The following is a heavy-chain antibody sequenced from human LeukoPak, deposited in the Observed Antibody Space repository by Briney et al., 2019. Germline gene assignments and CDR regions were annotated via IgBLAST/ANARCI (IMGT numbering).Heavy chain of an antibody. J-gene: IGHJ4*02. Sequence: GGSLRLSCAASGFTFSDYYMSWIRQAPGKGLEWVSYISSSGSTIYYADSVKGRFTISRDNAKNSLYLQMNSLRAEDTAVYYCVAPPGIAVAGTLQWGQGTLVTVSS. CDR2: ISSSGSTI. D-gene: IGHD6-19*01. CDR1: GFTFSDYY. V-gene: IGHV3-11*04. CDR3: VAPPGIAVAGTLQ.